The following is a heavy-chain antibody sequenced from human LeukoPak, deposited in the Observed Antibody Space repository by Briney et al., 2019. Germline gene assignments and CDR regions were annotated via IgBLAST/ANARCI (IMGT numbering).Heavy chain of an antibody. D-gene: IGHD2-15*01. J-gene: IGHJ4*02. V-gene: IGHV1-18*04. CDR2: ISAYNGNT. CDR3: ARDSELRYCSGGSCSFDY. Sequence: GASVKVSCKASGYTFTGYYMHWVRQAPGQGLEWMGWISAYNGNTNSAQKLQGRVTMTTDTSTSTAYMELRSLISDDTAVYYCARDSELRYCSGGSCSFDYWGQGTLVTVSS. CDR1: GYTFTGYY.